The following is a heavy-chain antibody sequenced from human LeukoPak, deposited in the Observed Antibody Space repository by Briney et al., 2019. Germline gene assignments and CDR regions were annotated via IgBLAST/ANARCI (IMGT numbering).Heavy chain of an antibody. CDR1: GYTFTGYF. CDR2: INPNNGGT. Sequence: GASVKVSCKASGYTFTGYFIHWVRQAPGQGLEWMGWINPNNGGTNYAQKFQGRVTMTRDTSISTAYMELSRLRSDDTAVYYCARDDRGYSYGPFDYWGQGTLVTVSS. V-gene: IGHV1-2*02. J-gene: IGHJ4*02. CDR3: ARDDRGYSYGPFDY. D-gene: IGHD5-18*01.